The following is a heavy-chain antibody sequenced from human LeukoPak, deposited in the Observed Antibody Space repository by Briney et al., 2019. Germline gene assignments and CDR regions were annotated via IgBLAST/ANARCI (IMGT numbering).Heavy chain of an antibody. CDR1: GGSLSGYY. D-gene: IGHD6-19*01. CDR2: IYYSGST. Sequence: SETLSLTCTVSGGSLSGYYWSWLRQPPGKGLEWIGYIYYSGSTNYNPSLKSRVTISIDTSKNQFSLKLSSVIAADTAVYYCARGAAVAGTGLSSQQYYHGMDVWGQGTTVTVSS. CDR3: ARGAAVAGTGLSSQQYYHGMDV. V-gene: IGHV4-59*01. J-gene: IGHJ6*02.